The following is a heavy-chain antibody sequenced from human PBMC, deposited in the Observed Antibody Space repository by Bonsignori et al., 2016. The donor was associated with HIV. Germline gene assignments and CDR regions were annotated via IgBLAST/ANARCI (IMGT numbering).Heavy chain of an antibody. Sequence: GSLRLSCAVSGYSISSGYYWGWIRQPPGKGLEWIGSIYHSGSTYYNPSLKSRVTISVDTSKNQFSLKLSSVTAADTAVYYCARDLSQGAFDIWGQGTMVTVSS. CDR3: ARDLSQGAFDI. D-gene: IGHD2/OR15-2a*01. CDR2: IYHSGST. J-gene: IGHJ3*02. V-gene: IGHV4-38-2*02. CDR1: GYSISSGYY.